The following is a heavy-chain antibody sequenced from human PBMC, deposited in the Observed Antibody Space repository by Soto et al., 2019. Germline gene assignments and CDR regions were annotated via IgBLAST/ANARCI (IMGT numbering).Heavy chain of an antibody. CDR3: ARDYANRDAFDI. CDR1: GFTFSDYY. Sequence: PGGSLRLSCAASGFTFSDYYMSWIRQAPGKGLEWVSYISSSSSYTNYADSVKGRFTISRDNAKNSLYLQMNSLRAEDTAVYYCARDYANRDAFDIWGQGTMVTVSS. J-gene: IGHJ3*02. CDR2: ISSSSSYT. D-gene: IGHD3-16*01. V-gene: IGHV3-11*06.